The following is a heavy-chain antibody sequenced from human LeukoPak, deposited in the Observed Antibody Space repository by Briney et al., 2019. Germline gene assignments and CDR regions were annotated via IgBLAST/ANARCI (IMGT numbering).Heavy chain of an antibody. J-gene: IGHJ3*02. V-gene: IGHV3-30*03. CDR1: GFTFSIFS. D-gene: IGHD4-23*01. Sequence: GGSLRLSCAASGFTFSIFSMNWVRQAPGKGLEWVAVISYDGSNKYYADSVKGRFTISRDNSKNTLYLQMNSLRAEDTAVYYCASSVVTTHDAFDIWGQGTMVTVSS. CDR3: ASSVVTTHDAFDI. CDR2: ISYDGSNK.